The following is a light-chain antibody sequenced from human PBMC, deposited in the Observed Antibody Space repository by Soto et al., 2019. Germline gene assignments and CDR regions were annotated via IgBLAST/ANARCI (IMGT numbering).Light chain of an antibody. CDR3: HQYGSSPWT. Sequence: ETVLTQSPGTLSLSPGERATLSCRASQSAFSSYLAWFQKKPGQAPRLLIYGASSRATGVPDRFSGSGSGTDFTLTISRLEPVDFAVYYCHQYGSSPWTLGQGTKVEIK. CDR1: QSAFSSY. J-gene: IGKJ1*01. V-gene: IGKV3-20*01. CDR2: GAS.